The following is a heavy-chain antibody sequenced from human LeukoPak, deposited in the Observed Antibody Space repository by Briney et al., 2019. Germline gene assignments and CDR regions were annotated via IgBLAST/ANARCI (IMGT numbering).Heavy chain of an antibody. CDR3: AISLTGYSYGLDY. J-gene: IGHJ4*02. Sequence: ASVKVSCKASEYPFTSYAINWVRQATGQGLEWMGWMNPNSGNTGYAQKFQGRVTITRNTSISTAYMELSSLRSEDTAVYYCAISLTGYSYGLDYWGQGTLVTVSS. CDR1: EYPFTSYA. V-gene: IGHV1-8*03. CDR2: MNPNSGNT. D-gene: IGHD5-18*01.